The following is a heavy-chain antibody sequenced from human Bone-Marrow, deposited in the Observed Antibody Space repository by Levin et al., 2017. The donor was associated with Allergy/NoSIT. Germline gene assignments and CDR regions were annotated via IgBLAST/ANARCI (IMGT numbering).Heavy chain of an antibody. J-gene: IGHJ2*01. CDR3: AKTPPITMVQGVIIGRDWYFDL. D-gene: IGHD3-10*01. CDR2: ISGSGGST. Sequence: GESLKISCAASGFTFSSYAMSWVRQAPGKGLEWVSAISGSGGSTYYADSVKGRFTISRDNSKNTLYLQMNSLRAEDTAVYYCAKTPPITMVQGVIIGRDWYFDLWGRGTLVTVSS. CDR1: GFTFSSYA. V-gene: IGHV3-23*01.